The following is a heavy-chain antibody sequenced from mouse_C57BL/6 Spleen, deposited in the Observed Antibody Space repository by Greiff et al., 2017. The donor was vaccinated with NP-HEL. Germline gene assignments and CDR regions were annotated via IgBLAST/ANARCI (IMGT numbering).Heavy chain of an antibody. D-gene: IGHD1-1*01. Sequence: VQLQQPGAELVKPGASVKLSCKASGYTFTSYWMHWVKQRPGQGLEWIGMIHPNSGSTNYNEKFKSKATLTVDKSSSTAYMQLSSLTSEDSAVYYCARWHYGSSYDYFDYWGQGTTLTVSS. CDR2: IHPNSGST. V-gene: IGHV1-64*01. CDR1: GYTFTSYW. J-gene: IGHJ2*01. CDR3: ARWHYGSSYDYFDY.